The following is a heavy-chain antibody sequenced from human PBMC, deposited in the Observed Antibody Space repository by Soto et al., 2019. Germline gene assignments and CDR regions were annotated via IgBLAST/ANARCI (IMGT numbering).Heavy chain of an antibody. CDR2: INPNSGGT. V-gene: IGHV1-2*04. J-gene: IGHJ6*02. Sequence: QVQLVQSGAEVKKPGASVKVSCKASGYTFTGYYMHWVRQAPGQGLEWMGWINPNSGGTNYAQKFKGWVTMTRDTSISTAYMELSRLRSDDTAVYYCAREGVGYCSGGSCYSSSYYYGMDVWGQGTTVTVSS. D-gene: IGHD2-15*01. CDR3: AREGVGYCSGGSCYSSSYYYGMDV. CDR1: GYTFTGYY.